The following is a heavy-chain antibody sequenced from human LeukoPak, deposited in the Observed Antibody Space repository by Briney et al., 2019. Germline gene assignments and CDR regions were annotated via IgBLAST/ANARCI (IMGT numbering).Heavy chain of an antibody. CDR1: GFTFSSYA. CDR2: ISGSGGTT. D-gene: IGHD6-13*01. CDR3: AKVAAAGTHLDY. Sequence: PGGSLRLSCAASGFTFSSYAMFWVRQAPGKGLEWVSGISGSGGTTYYADSVKGRFTISRDNSKNMLYLQMNSLRAEEKALYYCAKVAAAGTHLDYWGQGTLVTVSS. V-gene: IGHV3-23*01. J-gene: IGHJ4*02.